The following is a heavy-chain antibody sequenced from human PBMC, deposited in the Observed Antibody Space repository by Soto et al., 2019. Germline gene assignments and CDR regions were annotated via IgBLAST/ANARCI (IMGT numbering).Heavy chain of an antibody. Sequence: GGSLRLSCAASGFTFSSSCMSWVRQAPGKGLEWVANIKEDGSQKYYVDSVKGRFTISRDNAKNSLDLQMSSLRAEDTAVYYCARVFRDYSYGPVDYWGQGTQVTVSS. V-gene: IGHV3-7*03. CDR2: IKEDGSQK. CDR3: ARVFRDYSYGPVDY. J-gene: IGHJ4*02. D-gene: IGHD3-10*01. CDR1: GFTFSSSC.